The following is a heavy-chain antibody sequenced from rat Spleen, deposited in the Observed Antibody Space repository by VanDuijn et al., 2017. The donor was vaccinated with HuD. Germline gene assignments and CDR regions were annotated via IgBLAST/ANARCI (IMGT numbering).Heavy chain of an antibody. CDR3: TRSYGGYTQHCFAY. J-gene: IGHJ3*01. CDR1: GFSLISHS. CDR2: IWGDGST. V-gene: IGHV2-1*01. D-gene: IGHD1-11*01. Sequence: QVQLKESGPGLVQSSQTLSLICTVSGFSLISHSVHWVRQPPGKGLEWMGGIWGDGSTDYNSVLKSRLTINRDTSKSQVFLKMNSLQTDDTAIYFCTRSYGGYTQHCFAYWGQGTLVTVSS.